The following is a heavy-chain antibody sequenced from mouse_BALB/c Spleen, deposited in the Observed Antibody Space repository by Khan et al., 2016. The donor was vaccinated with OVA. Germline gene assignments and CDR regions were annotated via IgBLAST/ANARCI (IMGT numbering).Heavy chain of an antibody. J-gene: IGHJ4*01. CDR1: GFSLTNYG. Sequence: VQLVESGPGLVAPSQSLSITCTTSGFSLTNYGVHWVRQPPGKGLEWLVVIWSDGSTTYYSALKSRLSISKDNSKSQVFLKMNSLQTDDTAMYYCARQPYYHYYIMDYWGQGTSVTVSS. V-gene: IGHV2-6-1*01. CDR2: IWSDGST. CDR3: ARQPYYHYYIMDY. D-gene: IGHD2-10*01.